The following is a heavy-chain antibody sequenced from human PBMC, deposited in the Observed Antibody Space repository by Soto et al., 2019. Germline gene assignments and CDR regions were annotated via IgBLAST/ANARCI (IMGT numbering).Heavy chain of an antibody. D-gene: IGHD1-1*01. V-gene: IGHV4-59*01. CDR3: ARGQRNWNAGAFDI. J-gene: IGHJ3*02. CDR2: IYYSGST. Sequence: PSETLSLTCTVSGGSISSYYWSWIRQPPGKGLEWIGYIYYSGSTNYNPSLKSRVTISVDTSKNQFSLKLSSVTAADTAVYYCARGQRNWNAGAFDIWGQGTMVTVSS. CDR1: GGSISSYY.